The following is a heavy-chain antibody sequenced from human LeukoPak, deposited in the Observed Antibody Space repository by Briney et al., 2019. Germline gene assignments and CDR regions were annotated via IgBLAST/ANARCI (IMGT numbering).Heavy chain of an antibody. V-gene: IGHV3-23*01. CDR3: ATFKTGYYYGMDV. J-gene: IGHJ6*04. Sequence: AGGSLTLSCAASGFTFSSYAMSWVRQAPGKGLEWVSAISGSGGSTYYADSVKGRFTISRDNSKNTLYLQMNSLRAEDTAVYYCATFKTGYYYGMDVWGKGTTVTVSS. CDR2: ISGSGGST. D-gene: IGHD1-14*01. CDR1: GFTFSSYA.